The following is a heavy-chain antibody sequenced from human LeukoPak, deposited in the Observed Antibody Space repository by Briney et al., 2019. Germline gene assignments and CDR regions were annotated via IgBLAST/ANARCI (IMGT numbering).Heavy chain of an antibody. CDR3: AGLLPPYYDFWSGTYGMDV. V-gene: IGHV4-59*12. CDR1: GGSISSYY. D-gene: IGHD3-3*01. J-gene: IGHJ6*02. CDR2: IYYSGST. Sequence: PSETLSLTCTVSGGSISSYYWSWIRQPPGKGLEWIGYIYYSGSTNYNPSLKSRVTISVDTSKNQFSLKLSSVTAADTAVYYCAGLLPPYYDFWSGTYGMDVWGQGTTVTVSS.